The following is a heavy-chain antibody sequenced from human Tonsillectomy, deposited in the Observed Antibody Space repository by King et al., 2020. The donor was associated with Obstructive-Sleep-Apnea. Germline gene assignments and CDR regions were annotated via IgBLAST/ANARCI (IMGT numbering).Heavy chain of an antibody. J-gene: IGHJ4*02. Sequence: VQLVESGVGLVQPGESLRLSCAASGFTFSNYAMSWVRQDPGKGLEWVSAISDSGGSTYYADSVQGRFTISRDNSKNTLFLQMNSLRAEDTAVYYCAKAQYCSGGSCYSGYDYWGQGTLVTVSS. CDR1: GFTFSNYA. CDR2: ISDSGGST. CDR3: AKAQYCSGGSCYSGYDY. V-gene: IGHV3-23*04. D-gene: IGHD2-15*01.